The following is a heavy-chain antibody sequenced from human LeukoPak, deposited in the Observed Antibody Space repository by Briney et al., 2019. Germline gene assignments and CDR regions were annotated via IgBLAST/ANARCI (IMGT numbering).Heavy chain of an antibody. Sequence: GGSLRLSCAASGFTFSSYAMSWVRQAPGKGLEWVSAISGSGGSTYYADSVKGRFTISRDNSKNTLYLQMNSLRAEDTAVYCCAKGGLYSSGWDWGQGTLVTVSS. CDR3: AKGGLYSSGWD. CDR1: GFTFSSYA. V-gene: IGHV3-23*01. J-gene: IGHJ4*02. D-gene: IGHD6-19*01. CDR2: ISGSGGST.